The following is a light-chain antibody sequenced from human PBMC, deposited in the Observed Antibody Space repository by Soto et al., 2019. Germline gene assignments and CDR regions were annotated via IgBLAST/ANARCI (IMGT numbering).Light chain of an antibody. CDR1: QSISNY. CDR2: DAS. CDR3: QQSYTTPPWT. J-gene: IGKJ1*01. Sequence: DIQMTQSPSSLSASVGDRVTITCRASQSISNYLNWYQQKPGKAPKVLIYDASSLQSGVPSRFSGSGSGTDFTLTISSLQPEDFATYYCQQSYTTPPWTVGQGTKVEIK. V-gene: IGKV1-39*01.